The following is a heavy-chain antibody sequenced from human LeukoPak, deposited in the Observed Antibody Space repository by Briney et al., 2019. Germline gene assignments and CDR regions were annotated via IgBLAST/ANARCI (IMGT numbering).Heavy chain of an antibody. CDR1: GYTFTSYD. J-gene: IGHJ4*02. V-gene: IGHV1-8*01. CDR3: ARGLGFGEFSDY. Sequence: ASVKVSCKASGYTFTSYDINWVRQATGQGIEWMGWMNPNSGNTGYAQKFQGRVTMTRNTSISTAYMELSSLRSEDTAVYYCARGLGFGEFSDYWGQGTLVTVSS. D-gene: IGHD3-10*01. CDR2: MNPNSGNT.